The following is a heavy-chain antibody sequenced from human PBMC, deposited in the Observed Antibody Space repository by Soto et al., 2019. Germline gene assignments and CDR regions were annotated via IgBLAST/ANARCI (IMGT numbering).Heavy chain of an antibody. CDR1: GFTFSSYG. J-gene: IGHJ6*02. Sequence: QVQLVESGGGVVQPGRSLRLSCAASGFTFSSYGMHWVRQAPGKGLEWVAVIWYDGSNKYYADSVKDRFTISRDNSKSMLDWQRNSRRGEDTAVYYCAGPAERIEVVGPEIYAMDVWGHGTTVTVSS. CDR3: AGPAERIEVVGPEIYAMDV. D-gene: IGHD6-19*01. CDR2: IWYDGSNK. V-gene: IGHV3-33*01.